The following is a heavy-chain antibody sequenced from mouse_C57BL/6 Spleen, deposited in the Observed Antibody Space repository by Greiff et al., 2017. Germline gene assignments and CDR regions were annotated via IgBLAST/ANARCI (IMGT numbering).Heavy chain of an antibody. V-gene: IGHV1-53*01. CDR2: INPSNGGT. D-gene: IGHD1-1*01. Sequence: VQLQQPGTELVKPGASVKLSCKASGYTFTSYWMHWVKQRPGQGLEWIGNINPSNGGTNYNEKFKSKATLTVDKSSSTAYMQLRSLTSEDSAVYYCARFGYYGSSYYAMDYWGQGTSVTVSS. CDR3: ARFGYYGSSYYAMDY. J-gene: IGHJ4*01. CDR1: GYTFTSYW.